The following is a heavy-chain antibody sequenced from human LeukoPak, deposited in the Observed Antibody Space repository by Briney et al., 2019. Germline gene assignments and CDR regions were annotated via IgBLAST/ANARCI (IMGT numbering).Heavy chain of an antibody. D-gene: IGHD2-2*01. CDR1: GGSISSTSYY. J-gene: IGHJ4*02. Sequence: SETLSLTCTVSGGSISSTSYYWGWIRQPPGKGLEWIGNIYPTGSTYYNPSLKSRVTISVDTSKNQFSLKLSSVTAADTAVYYCTSGAKNLVVPAATDYWGQGTLVTVSS. CDR3: TSGAKNLVVPAATDY. V-gene: IGHV4-39*01. CDR2: IYPTGST.